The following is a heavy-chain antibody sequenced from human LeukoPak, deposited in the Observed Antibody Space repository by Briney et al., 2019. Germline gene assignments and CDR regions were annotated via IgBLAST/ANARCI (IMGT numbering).Heavy chain of an antibody. Sequence: GGSLRLSCAASGFTFSNYAMNWVRQAPGKGLEWVSYISGSSSTIYYADSVKGRSTISRDNAKNSLYLQMNSLRAEDTAVYYCARNRGYAFDYWGQGTLVTVSS. CDR1: GFTFSNYA. CDR2: ISGSSSTI. CDR3: ARNRGYAFDY. J-gene: IGHJ4*02. D-gene: IGHD5-12*01. V-gene: IGHV3-48*01.